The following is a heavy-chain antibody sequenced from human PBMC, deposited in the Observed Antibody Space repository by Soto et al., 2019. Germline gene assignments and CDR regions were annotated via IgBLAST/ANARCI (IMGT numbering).Heavy chain of an antibody. Sequence: SVKVSCKASGGTFSSYAISRVRQAPGQGLEWMGGIIPIFGTANYAQKFQGRVTITADESTSTAYMELSSLRSEDTAVYYCASRTGIAAREYYYYYYGMDVWGQGTTVTVSS. D-gene: IGHD6-6*01. CDR3: ASRTGIAAREYYYYYYGMDV. CDR2: IIPIFGTA. V-gene: IGHV1-69*13. CDR1: GGTFSSYA. J-gene: IGHJ6*02.